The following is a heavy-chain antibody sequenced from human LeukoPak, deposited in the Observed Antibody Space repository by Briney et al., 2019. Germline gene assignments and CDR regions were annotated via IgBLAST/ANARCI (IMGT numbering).Heavy chain of an antibody. CDR2: INPNSGGT. CDR3: ARVPVGGSSTFDY. D-gene: IGHD2-15*01. CDR1: GYTFTGYY. Sequence: ASVTVSCKASGYTFTGYYMHWVRQAPGQGLEWMGWINPNSGGTNYAQKFQGRVTMTRDTSISTAYMELSRLRSDDTAVYYCARVPVGGSSTFDYWGQGTLVTVPS. V-gene: IGHV1-2*02. J-gene: IGHJ4*02.